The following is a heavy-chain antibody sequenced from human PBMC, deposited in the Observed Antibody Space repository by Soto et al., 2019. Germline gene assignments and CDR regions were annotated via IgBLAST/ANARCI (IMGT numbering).Heavy chain of an antibody. Sequence: GGPLRLSCAASGFTFSSYWMSWVRQAPGKGLEWVANIKQDGSEKYYVDSVKGRFTISRDNAKNSLYLQMNSLRAEDTAVYYCARVGLSYCSGGSCYYYYYMDVWGKGTTVTVSS. CDR3: ARVGLSYCSGGSCYYYYYMDV. D-gene: IGHD2-15*01. CDR1: GFTFSSYW. J-gene: IGHJ6*03. V-gene: IGHV3-7*03. CDR2: IKQDGSEK.